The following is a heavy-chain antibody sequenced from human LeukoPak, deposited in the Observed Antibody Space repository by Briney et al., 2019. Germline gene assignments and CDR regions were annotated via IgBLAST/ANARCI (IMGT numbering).Heavy chain of an antibody. Sequence: GGSLRLSCAASGFTFDDYAMHWVRQAPGKGLEWVSGISWNSGSIGYADSVKGRFTISRDNAKNSLYLQMNSLRAEDTALYYCAKDHIQTSGWPDYYYYGMDVWGQGTTVTVSS. CDR1: GFTFDDYA. CDR3: AKDHIQTSGWPDYYYYGMDV. J-gene: IGHJ6*02. D-gene: IGHD6-19*01. CDR2: ISWNSGSI. V-gene: IGHV3-9*01.